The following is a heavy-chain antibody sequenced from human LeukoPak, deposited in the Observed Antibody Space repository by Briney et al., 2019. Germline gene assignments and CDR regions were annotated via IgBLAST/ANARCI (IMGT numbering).Heavy chain of an antibody. J-gene: IGHJ3*02. CDR2: IYWNDDK. Sequence: SGPTLVKPTQTLTLTCTFSGFSLSTSGVGVGWIRQPPGKALEWLALIYWNDDKRYSPSLKSRLTITKDTSKNQVVLTMTNMDPVDTTTYYCAHLAARPPRSAFDIWGQGTMVTVSS. V-gene: IGHV2-5*01. CDR3: AHLAARPPRSAFDI. D-gene: IGHD6-6*01. CDR1: GFSLSTSGVG.